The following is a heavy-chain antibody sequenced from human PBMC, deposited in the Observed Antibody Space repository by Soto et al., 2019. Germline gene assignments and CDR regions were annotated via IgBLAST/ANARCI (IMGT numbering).Heavy chain of an antibody. CDR3: ARSGLTALELAATY. CDR1: RYTFTDYY. Sequence: RLVQSGSEVTKPGASVKVSCKASRYTFTDYYMHWVRQSPGQCLEWMGWIPPNSGVTRFPQKFQGRVIINRDTSISTVHMQLSRLTSDDTAVYYCARSGLTALELAATYWGQGTLVTVSS. CDR2: IPPNSGVT. J-gene: IGHJ4*02. D-gene: IGHD6-19*01. V-gene: IGHV1-2*02.